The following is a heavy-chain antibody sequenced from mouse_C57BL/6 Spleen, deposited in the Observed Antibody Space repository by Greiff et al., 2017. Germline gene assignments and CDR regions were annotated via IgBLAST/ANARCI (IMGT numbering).Heavy chain of an antibody. D-gene: IGHD2-2*01. CDR3: TGPCGYDGFAY. V-gene: IGHV6-3*01. CDR2: IRLKSDNYAT. Sequence: EVKLVESGGGLVQPGGSMKLSCVASGFTFSNYWMNWVRQSPEQGLEWVAQIRLKSDNYATDYAESVKGRLTIARYYSKSSVYLHMNNLRAEDTGFYYCTGPCGYDGFAYWGQGPLVTVS. J-gene: IGHJ3*01. CDR1: GFTFSNYW.